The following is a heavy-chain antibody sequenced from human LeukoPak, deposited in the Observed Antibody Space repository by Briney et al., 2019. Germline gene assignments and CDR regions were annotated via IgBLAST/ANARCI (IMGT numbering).Heavy chain of an antibody. D-gene: IGHD2-21*01. CDR3: AKAFREYSSSSYSAFDT. J-gene: IGHJ3*02. CDR2: ITGSGGST. Sequence: PGGSLRLSCAASGFTFNTYAMSWVRQAPGKGLEWVSGITGSGGSTYYGDAVKGRFTISRDTSKNMLYLQINSLRAEDTAVYYCAKAFREYSSSSYSAFDTWGQGTMVIVSS. CDR1: GFTFNTYA. V-gene: IGHV3-23*01.